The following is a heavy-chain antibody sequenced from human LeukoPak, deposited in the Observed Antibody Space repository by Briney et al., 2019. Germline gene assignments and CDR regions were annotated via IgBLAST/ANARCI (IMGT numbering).Heavy chain of an antibody. D-gene: IGHD3-16*01. Sequence: PGRSLRLPCEAAGFTFNNHAMHWVRQAPGKGLEWVAVISYNGGDKYYADSVKGRFTISRDNSKNTLYLQMNSLRAEDTAVYYCAKDGVSAGFDYWGQGTLVTVSS. CDR3: AKDGVSAGFDY. CDR2: ISYNGGDK. CDR1: GFTFNNHA. J-gene: IGHJ4*02. V-gene: IGHV3-30*04.